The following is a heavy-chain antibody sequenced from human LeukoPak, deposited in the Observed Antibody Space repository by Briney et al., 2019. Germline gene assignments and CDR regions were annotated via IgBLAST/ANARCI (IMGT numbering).Heavy chain of an antibody. CDR3: AKSWNYYDSSGDDALDI. J-gene: IGHJ3*02. CDR2: ISGSGIST. V-gene: IGHV3-23*01. D-gene: IGHD3-22*01. CDR1: GFTFSDYG. Sequence: GGSLRLPCAAAGFTFSDYGMNWVRQAPGKGLEWVSGISGSGISTYYADSEKGRFTISRDNSKNTLYLQMNSLRVEDTAVYYCAKSWNYYDSSGDDALDIWGQGTMVTVSS.